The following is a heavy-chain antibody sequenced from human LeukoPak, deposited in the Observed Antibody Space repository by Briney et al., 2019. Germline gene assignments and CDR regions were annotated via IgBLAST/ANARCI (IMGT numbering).Heavy chain of an antibody. Sequence: TGGSLRLSCAASGFTFSSYSMSWVRQAPGKGLEWVSAISGSGGSTYYADSVKGRFTISRDNSKNTLYLQMNSLRAEDTAVYYCAKEFSGSYTRGDAFDIWGQGTMVTVSS. J-gene: IGHJ3*02. V-gene: IGHV3-23*01. CDR1: GFTFSSYS. CDR3: AKEFSGSYTRGDAFDI. D-gene: IGHD3-10*01. CDR2: ISGSGGST.